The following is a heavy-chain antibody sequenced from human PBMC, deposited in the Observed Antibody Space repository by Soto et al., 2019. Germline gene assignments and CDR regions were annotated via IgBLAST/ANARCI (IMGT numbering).Heavy chain of an antibody. Sequence: SVKISCKASGGTFSSYAISWVRRAPGQGLEWMGGIIPIFGTANYAQKFQGRVTITADESTSTAYMELGSLRSEDTAVYYCARDRVTTPRRGYYSYGMEVWGQGTKVTVSS. CDR3: ARDRVTTPRRGYYSYGMEV. V-gene: IGHV1-69*13. D-gene: IGHD4-4*01. J-gene: IGHJ6*02. CDR2: IIPIFGTA. CDR1: GGTFSSYA.